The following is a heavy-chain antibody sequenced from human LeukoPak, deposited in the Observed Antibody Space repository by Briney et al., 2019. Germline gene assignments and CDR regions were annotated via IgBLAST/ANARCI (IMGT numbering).Heavy chain of an antibody. Sequence: PGGSLRLSRAASGFTFSSYAMSWVRQAPGKGLEWVSAISGSGGSTYYADSVKGRFTISRDNSKNTLYLQMNSLRAEDTAVYYCAKSRGAYYYDSSGYYPHWGQGTLVTVSS. CDR1: GFTFSSYA. D-gene: IGHD3-22*01. V-gene: IGHV3-23*01. J-gene: IGHJ4*02. CDR3: AKSRGAYYYDSSGYYPH. CDR2: ISGSGGST.